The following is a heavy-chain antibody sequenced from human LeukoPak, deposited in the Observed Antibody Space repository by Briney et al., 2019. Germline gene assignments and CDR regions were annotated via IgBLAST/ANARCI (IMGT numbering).Heavy chain of an antibody. J-gene: IGHJ4*02. Sequence: TSETLSLXCTVSGGSISSRSYYWGWIRQPPGKGLEWIGNIHYSGSAYYNSSLTCRVTISVDKSKNQFSLKLSSVTAADTAVYYCVRNKDILTGYADYWGQGTLVTVSS. CDR2: IHYSGSA. V-gene: IGHV4-39*01. CDR1: GGSISSRSYY. CDR3: VRNKDILTGYADY. D-gene: IGHD3-9*01.